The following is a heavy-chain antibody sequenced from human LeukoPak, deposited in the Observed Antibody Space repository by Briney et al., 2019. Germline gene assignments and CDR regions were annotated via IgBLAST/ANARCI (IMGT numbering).Heavy chain of an antibody. J-gene: IGHJ4*02. CDR2: IYFTGAA. D-gene: IGHD5-24*01. V-gene: IGHV4-30-4*01. Sequence: PSETLSLTCTVSIGSINNGDYYWSWIRQSPGKGLECIGYIYFTGAAYYNPSLKSRVLISVNTSANQFSLKVTSMTAADTAVYYCARGNGYNLGTFDYWGQGTLVTVSS. CDR1: IGSINNGDYY. CDR3: ARGNGYNLGTFDY.